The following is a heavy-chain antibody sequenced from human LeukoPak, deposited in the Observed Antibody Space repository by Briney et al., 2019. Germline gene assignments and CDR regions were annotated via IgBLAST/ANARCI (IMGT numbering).Heavy chain of an antibody. Sequence: PGGSLSLSCALSGFSFSDYAMSGVRPAPGKRLECGSGISGSGGNTYYADYVKGRSTISRDNSKSTLYLQMNSLRTEDTAVYYCAKAEGYDILTGLDYWGQGTLVTVSS. J-gene: IGHJ4*02. V-gene: IGHV3-23*01. CDR1: GFSFSDYA. CDR2: ISGSGGNT. D-gene: IGHD3-9*01. CDR3: AKAEGYDILTGLDY.